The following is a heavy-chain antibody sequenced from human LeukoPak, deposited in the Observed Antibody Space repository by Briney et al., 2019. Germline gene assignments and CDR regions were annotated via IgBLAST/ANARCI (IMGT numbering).Heavy chain of an antibody. CDR1: GFTVSSNY. Sequence: GGSLRLSCAASGFTVSSNYMGWVRQAPGKGLEWVSVIYSGGSTYYADSVKGRFTISRDNSKNTLYLQMNSLRAEDTAVYYCARAKYYYDSSGYPGLDAFDIWGQGTMVTVSS. CDR2: IYSGGST. V-gene: IGHV3-53*01. CDR3: ARAKYYYDSSGYPGLDAFDI. D-gene: IGHD3-22*01. J-gene: IGHJ3*02.